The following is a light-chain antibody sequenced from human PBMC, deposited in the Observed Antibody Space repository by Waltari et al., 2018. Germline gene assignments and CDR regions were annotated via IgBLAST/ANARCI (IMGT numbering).Light chain of an antibody. CDR1: QTISSN. CDR2: GAS. CDR3: QQYNNWPPWT. Sequence: DTVLTQSPATLSVSPGETATLSCRASQTISSNLAWYQQKPGQPPRLLIQGASTRAIGIPDRFSGSWSGTQFTLTISSLQSEDFAVYYCQQYNNWPPWTFGQGTKVEIK. J-gene: IGKJ1*01. V-gene: IGKV3-15*01.